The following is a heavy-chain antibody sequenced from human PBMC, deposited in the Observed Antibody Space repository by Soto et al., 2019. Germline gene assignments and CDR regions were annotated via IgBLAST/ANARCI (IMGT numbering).Heavy chain of an antibody. J-gene: IGHJ5*02. D-gene: IGHD3-22*01. CDR2: TSYTGNT. V-gene: IGHV4-59*02. CDR1: GGSVTAHH. CDR3: ARDMHAGFTYYCDP. Sequence: VHLLELGPGLVEPSETLSLTCFVSGGSVTAHHWSWIRQLPGQGPEWIAYTSYTGNTNYHPSLQSRVTILLDTCKKQLSLKLTSMTAADPAVYYCARDMHAGFTYYCDPWGQGTLVTVSS.